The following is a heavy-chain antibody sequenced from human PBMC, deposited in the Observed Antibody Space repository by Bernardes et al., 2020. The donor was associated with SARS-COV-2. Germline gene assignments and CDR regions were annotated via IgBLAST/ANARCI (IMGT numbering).Heavy chain of an antibody. Sequence: ETLSLTCAVYGGSFSGYYWSWIRQPPGKGLEWIGEINHSGSTNYNPSLKSRVTISVDTSKNQFSLKLSSVTAADTAVYYCARGGFITIFGVVRKNNWFDPWGQGTLVTVSS. D-gene: IGHD3-3*01. CDR3: ARGGFITIFGVVRKNNWFDP. J-gene: IGHJ5*02. V-gene: IGHV4-34*01. CDR1: GGSFSGYY. CDR2: INHSGST.